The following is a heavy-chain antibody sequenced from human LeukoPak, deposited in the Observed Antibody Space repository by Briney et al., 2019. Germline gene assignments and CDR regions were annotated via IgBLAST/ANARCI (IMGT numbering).Heavy chain of an antibody. CDR1: GYSFTSYY. Sequence: GESLKISCMGSGYSFTSYYIVWVRQMPGKGLDWMGIIHPADSETRYSPSFQGQVTISADKSISTVYLQWSGLKSSDTAMYYCARREYSYGYYFDYWGQGTLVTVSS. V-gene: IGHV5-51*01. D-gene: IGHD5-18*01. J-gene: IGHJ4*02. CDR2: IHPADSET. CDR3: ARREYSYGYYFDY.